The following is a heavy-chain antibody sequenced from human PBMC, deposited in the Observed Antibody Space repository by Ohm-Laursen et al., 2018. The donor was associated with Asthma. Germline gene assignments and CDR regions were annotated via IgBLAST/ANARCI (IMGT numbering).Heavy chain of an antibody. Sequence: SLRLSCAASGFTFSSYWMSWVRQAPGKGLEWVANIKQDGSEKYYVDSVKGRFTISRDNAKNSLYLQMNSLRAEDTAVYYCATSTVTTIWGAFDIWGQGTMVTVSS. V-gene: IGHV3-7*01. D-gene: IGHD4-17*01. CDR3: ATSTVTTIWGAFDI. CDR2: IKQDGSEK. J-gene: IGHJ3*02. CDR1: GFTFSSYW.